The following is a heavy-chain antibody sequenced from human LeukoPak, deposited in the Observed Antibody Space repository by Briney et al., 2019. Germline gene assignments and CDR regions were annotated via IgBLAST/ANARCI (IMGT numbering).Heavy chain of an antibody. V-gene: IGHV3-21*04. CDR1: GFTFNTYT. Sequence: GGSLRLSCAASGFTFNTYTMNWVRQAPGKGLEWVSSLSSSSAYIYYADSVKGRFTISRDNSKNTLYLQMNSLRAEDTAVYYCARGRGDDYRNYWGQGTLVTVSS. CDR3: ARGRGDDYRNY. D-gene: IGHD4-11*01. J-gene: IGHJ4*02. CDR2: LSSSSAYI.